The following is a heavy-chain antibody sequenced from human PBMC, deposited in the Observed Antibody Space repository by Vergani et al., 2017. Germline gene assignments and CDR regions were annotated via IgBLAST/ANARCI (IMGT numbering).Heavy chain of an antibody. CDR1: TDSVSNTFYY. D-gene: IGHD3-9*01. CDR2: IYYSGST. J-gene: IGHJ5*02. V-gene: IGHV4-39*01. Sequence: QVQLQESGPGLVKPSENLSLTCTVSTDSVSNTFYYWGWIRQTPGKGLEWIGSIYYSGSTYYNPSLESRVTISVDTSKNQFSLKLSSVTAADTAVYYCARLLPYDILTGYPNWFDPWGQGTLVTVSS. CDR3: ARLLPYDILTGYPNWFDP.